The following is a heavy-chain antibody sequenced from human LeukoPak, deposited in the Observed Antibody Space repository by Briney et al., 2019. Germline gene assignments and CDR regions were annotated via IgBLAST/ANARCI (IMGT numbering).Heavy chain of an antibody. CDR1: GFIFQNYA. CDR3: AKGXGYRHAAFDI. CDR2: XXXXXFIX. J-gene: IGHJ3*02. V-gene: IGHV3-23*01. Sequence: GGSLRLSCAASGFIFQNYAXXXXXXAXXXXXXXXSXXXXXXFIXEYXDSXXXXFXXXXDNSRNTLYLQMKSLRADDTAIYYCAKGXGYRHAAFDIWGPGTMVTVSS. D-gene: IGHD6-13*01.